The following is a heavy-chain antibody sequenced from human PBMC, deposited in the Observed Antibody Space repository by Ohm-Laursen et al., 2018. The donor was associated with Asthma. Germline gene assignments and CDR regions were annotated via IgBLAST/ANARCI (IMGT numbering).Heavy chain of an antibody. V-gene: IGHV3-30-3*01. CDR2: GGSYYDGGLK. D-gene: IGHD3-3*01. CDR3: AGDGKEWYLPAFDF. Sequence: SLRLSCAASGFIFRSYAMHWVRPAPGKGLEWVAVGGSYYDGGLKYYADSVTGRCTVSRDDSKNTLYLQMNRLRPDDTAVYYCAGDGKEWYLPAFDFWGQGTLVTVSS. CDR1: GFIFRSYA. J-gene: IGHJ4*02.